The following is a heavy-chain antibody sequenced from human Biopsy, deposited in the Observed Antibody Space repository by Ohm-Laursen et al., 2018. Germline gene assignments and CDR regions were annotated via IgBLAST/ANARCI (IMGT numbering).Heavy chain of an antibody. Sequence: TLSLTCTVFGGTGSSNTNYWAWIRQPPGRGLEWIGSIFYSGIIYYNPSLKSRVSISVDTSKNQFFLNLNSVTAAEKAVYYCARHPTGFWFDHWGQGTLVIVSS. CDR2: IFYSGII. V-gene: IGHV4-39*01. CDR3: ARHPTGFWFDH. CDR1: GGTGSSNTNY. J-gene: IGHJ5*02.